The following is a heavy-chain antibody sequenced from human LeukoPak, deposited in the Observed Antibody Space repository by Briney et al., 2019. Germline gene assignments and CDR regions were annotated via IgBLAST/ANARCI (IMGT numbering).Heavy chain of an antibody. CDR3: ARVGANGDYVDY. V-gene: IGHV4-59*01. CDR2: IYYSGST. CDR1: GGSISSYY. Sequence: SETLSLTCTVSGGSISSYYWSWIRQPPGKGLEWIGYIYYSGSTNYNPSLKSRVTISVDTSKNQFSLKLSSVTAADTAVYYCARVGANGDYVDYWGQGTLVTVFS. D-gene: IGHD3-10*01. J-gene: IGHJ4*02.